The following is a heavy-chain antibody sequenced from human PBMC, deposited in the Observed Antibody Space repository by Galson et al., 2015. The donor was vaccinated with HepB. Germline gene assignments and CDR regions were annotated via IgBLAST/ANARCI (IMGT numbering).Heavy chain of an antibody. CDR1: GGSFRGYY. D-gene: IGHD6-13*01. J-gene: IGHJ4*02. CDR3: ARPPEQQLVPGYFDY. V-gene: IGHV4-34*01. Sequence: LSLTCAVYGGSFRGYYWSWIRQPPGKGLEWIGEINHSGSTNYNPSLKSRVTMSVDTSKNQFSLILSSVTAADTAVYYCARPPEQQLVPGYFDYWGQGTLVTVSS. CDR2: INHSGST.